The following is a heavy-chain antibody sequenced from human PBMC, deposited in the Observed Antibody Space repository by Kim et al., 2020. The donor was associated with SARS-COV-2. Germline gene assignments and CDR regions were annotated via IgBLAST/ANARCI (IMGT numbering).Heavy chain of an antibody. CDR1: GGTFSSYA. J-gene: IGHJ2*01. CDR3: AQGGSGSYYWYFDL. Sequence: SVKVSCKASGGTFSSYAISWVRQAPGQGLEWMGGIIPIFGTANYAQKFQGRVTITADESTSTAYMELSSLSSEDTAVYYCAQGGSGSYYWYFDLWGRGTLVTVSS. CDR2: IIPIFGTA. D-gene: IGHD3-10*01. V-gene: IGHV1-69*13.